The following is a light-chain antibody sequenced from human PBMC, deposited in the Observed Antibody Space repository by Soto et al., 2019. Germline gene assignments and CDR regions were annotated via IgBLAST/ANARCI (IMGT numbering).Light chain of an antibody. CDR2: DAS. J-gene: IGKJ2*01. CDR3: QQRSNWPGYT. CDR1: QSVSSY. V-gene: IGKV3-11*01. Sequence: EIVLTQSPATLSLSPGERATLSCRASQSVSSYLAWYQQKPGQAPRRLIYDASNRATGIPARFSGSGSGTDFTLTISSLEPEDFAVYYCQQRSNWPGYTFGQGTKLEIK.